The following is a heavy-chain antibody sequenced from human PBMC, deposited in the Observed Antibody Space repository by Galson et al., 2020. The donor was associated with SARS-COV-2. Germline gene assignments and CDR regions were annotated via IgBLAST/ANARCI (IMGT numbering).Heavy chain of an antibody. CDR1: GFTFSSYW. V-gene: IGHV3-7*01. Sequence: GGSLRLSCAASGFTFSSYWMSWVRQAPGKGLEWVANIKQDGSEKYYVDSVKGRFTISRDNAKNSLYLQMNSLRAEDTAVYYCARDYLGKDFYYYYYMDVWGKGTTVTVSS. CDR2: IKQDGSEK. CDR3: ARDYLGKDFYYYYYMDV. D-gene: IGHD3-16*02. J-gene: IGHJ6*03.